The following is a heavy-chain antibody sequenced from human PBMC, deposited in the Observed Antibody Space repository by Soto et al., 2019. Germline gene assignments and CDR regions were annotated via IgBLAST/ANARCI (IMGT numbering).Heavy chain of an antibody. D-gene: IGHD5-12*01. J-gene: IGHJ4*02. CDR2: IIPIFNTS. V-gene: IGHV1-69*13. Sequence: SVKVSCKASGGTYSSYAISWVRQAPGQGLEWMGGIIPIFNTSNYAQKFQGRVTITADESTSTGYMELSSLRSEDTAVYFCARVLNGGYSGYEFLGDFDSWGQGTLVTVSS. CDR3: ARVLNGGYSGYEFLGDFDS. CDR1: GGTYSSYA.